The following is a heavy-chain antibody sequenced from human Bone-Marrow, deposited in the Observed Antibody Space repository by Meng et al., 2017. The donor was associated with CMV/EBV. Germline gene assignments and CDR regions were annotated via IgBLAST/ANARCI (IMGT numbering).Heavy chain of an antibody. D-gene: IGHD1-7*01. Sequence: SETLSLTCAVYGGSFSGYYWSWIRQPPGKGLEWIGEINHSGSTNYNPSLKSRVTISVDTSKNQFSLKLSSVTAADTAVYYCARGTELFDYWGQGTLVTVSS. J-gene: IGHJ4*02. V-gene: IGHV4-34*01. CDR1: GGSFSGYY. CDR3: ARGTELFDY. CDR2: INHSGST.